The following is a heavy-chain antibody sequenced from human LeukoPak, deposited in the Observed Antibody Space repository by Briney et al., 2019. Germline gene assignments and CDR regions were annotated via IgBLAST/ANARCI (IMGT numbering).Heavy chain of an antibody. CDR3: ARFFPDYYYDSSGGNWFDP. V-gene: IGHV4-30-4*01. J-gene: IGHJ5*02. D-gene: IGHD3-22*01. CDR2: IYYSGST. CDR1: GGSISSGDYY. Sequence: PSETLSLTCTVSGGSISSGDYYWSWISQPPGKGLEWIGYIYYSGSTYYNPSLKSRVTISVDTSKNQFSLKLSSVTAADTAVYYCARFFPDYYYDSSGGNWFDPWGQGTLVTVSS.